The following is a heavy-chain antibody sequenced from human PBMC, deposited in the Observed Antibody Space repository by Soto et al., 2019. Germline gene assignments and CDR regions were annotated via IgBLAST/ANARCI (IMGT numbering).Heavy chain of an antibody. CDR3: ARDGHYYDSSEDAFDI. Sequence: GGSLRLSCAASGFTFSSYWMSWVRQAPGKGLEWVANIKQDGSEKYYVDSVKGRFTISRDNAKNSLYLQMNSLRAEDTAVYYCARDGHYYDSSEDAFDIWGQGTMVTVSS. CDR2: IKQDGSEK. V-gene: IGHV3-7*03. D-gene: IGHD3-22*01. CDR1: GFTFSSYW. J-gene: IGHJ3*02.